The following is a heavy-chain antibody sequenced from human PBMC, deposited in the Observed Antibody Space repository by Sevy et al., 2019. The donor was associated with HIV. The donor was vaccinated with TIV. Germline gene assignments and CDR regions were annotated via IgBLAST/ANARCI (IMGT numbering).Heavy chain of an antibody. CDR2: LSFGCGKI. D-gene: IGHD3-16*01. CDR1: GFNFNIYS. V-gene: IGHV3-23*01. J-gene: IGHJ4*02. CDR3: ARGGCSKPHDY. Sequence: GGSLRLSCVASGFNFNIYSFSWVRQTPGKGLEWVSTLSFGCGKINYADSVQGRFTISRDDSKNTLYLEMNSLRVEDTAIFYLARGGCSKPHDYWGQGTLVTVSS.